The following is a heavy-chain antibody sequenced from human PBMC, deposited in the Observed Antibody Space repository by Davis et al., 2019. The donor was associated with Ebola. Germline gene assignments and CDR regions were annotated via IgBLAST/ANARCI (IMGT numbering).Heavy chain of an antibody. D-gene: IGHD6-19*01. CDR2: ISSRSSYI. CDR3: ARVIAVSGTDYGMDV. Sequence: GESLKIPCAASGFTFSSYTMNWVRQAPGKGLEWVSSISSRSSYIYHADSVKGRFTISRDNAKNSLYLQMNSLRAEDTAVYYCARVIAVSGTDYGMDVWGQGTTVTVSS. CDR1: GFTFSSYT. J-gene: IGHJ6*02. V-gene: IGHV3-21*01.